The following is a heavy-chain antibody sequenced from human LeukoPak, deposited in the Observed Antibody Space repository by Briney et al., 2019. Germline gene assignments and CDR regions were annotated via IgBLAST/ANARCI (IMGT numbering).Heavy chain of an antibody. CDR3: TTVRGRRDGMDV. CDR1: GFTFSSYG. V-gene: IGHV3-33*01. CDR2: IWYDGSNK. D-gene: IGHD3-10*01. Sequence: GRSLRLSCAASGFTFSSYGMHWVRQAPGKGLEWVAVIWYDGSNKYYADSVKGRFTISRDNSKNTLYLQMNSLRAEDTAVYYCTTVRGRRDGMDVWGQGTTVTVSS. J-gene: IGHJ6*02.